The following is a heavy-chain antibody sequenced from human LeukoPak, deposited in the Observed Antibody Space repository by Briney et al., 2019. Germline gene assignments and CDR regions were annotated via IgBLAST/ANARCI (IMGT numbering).Heavy chain of an antibody. D-gene: IGHD3-22*01. V-gene: IGHV3-48*03. CDR1: GFTFSTYE. CDR3: ARDSYYYDSSGPQG. CDR2: ITSSGSAK. J-gene: IGHJ4*02. Sequence: GGSLRLSCAASGFTFSTYEMNWVRQAPGQGLEWLSYITSSGSAKYHADSVKGRFTISRDNAKNSLYLQMNSLRAEDTAVYYCARDSYYYDSSGPQGWGQGTLVTVFS.